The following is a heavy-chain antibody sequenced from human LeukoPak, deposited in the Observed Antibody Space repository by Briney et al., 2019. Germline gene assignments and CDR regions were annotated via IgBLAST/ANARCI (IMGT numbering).Heavy chain of an antibody. CDR1: GYSFTSYW. J-gene: IGHJ4*02. V-gene: IGHV5-51*01. CDR3: ARRSAARGRTPSPPDY. CDR2: IYPGDSDT. Sequence: GESLKISCKGSGYSFTSYWIGWVRQMPGKGLEWMGIIYPGDSDTRYSPSFQGQVTISADKSISTAYLQWSSLKASDTAMYYCARRSAARGRTPSPPDYWGQGTLVTVSS. D-gene: IGHD6-6*01.